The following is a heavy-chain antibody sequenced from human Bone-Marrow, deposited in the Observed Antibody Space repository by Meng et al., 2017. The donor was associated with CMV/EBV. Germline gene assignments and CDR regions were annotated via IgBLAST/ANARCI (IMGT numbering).Heavy chain of an antibody. D-gene: IGHD3-22*01. Sequence: GESLKISCAVSGFTFRTYWMHWVRQAPGKGLVWVSHINTAGSVTRYADSVKGRFTISRDNTGNTLYLRMTSLRADDTALYYCARAVHPYYYESTGQYGALDIWGQGTMVTVSS. J-gene: IGHJ3*02. CDR2: INTAGSVT. V-gene: IGHV3-74*01. CDR1: GFTFRTYW. CDR3: ARAVHPYYYESTGQYGALDI.